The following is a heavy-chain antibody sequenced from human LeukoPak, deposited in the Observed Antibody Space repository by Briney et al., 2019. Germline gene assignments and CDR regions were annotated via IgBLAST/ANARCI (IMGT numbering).Heavy chain of an antibody. Sequence: PGGSVRLSCAASGFIFSRYGMHWLRQAPGKGLEWVATNQYEGNNKKYANSMKGPITIPRDNPKNTLTLQMNSLSLDDTAVYHCVTVKWFDPWGQGTLVTVSS. D-gene: IGHD4-17*01. CDR3: VTVKWFDP. CDR2: NQYEGNNK. CDR1: GFIFSRYG. V-gene: IGHV3-30*02. J-gene: IGHJ5*02.